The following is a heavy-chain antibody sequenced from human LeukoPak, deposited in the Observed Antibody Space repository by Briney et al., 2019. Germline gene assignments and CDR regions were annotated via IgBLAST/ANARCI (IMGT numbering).Heavy chain of an antibody. D-gene: IGHD6-19*01. Sequence: GGSLRLSCAASGFTFSSYPMHWVRQAPGKGLEWVADISFDGINKFYAGSVKGRFTISRDTSRNTLYLQMNSLRADDTAVYYCCSGWSKYFFAYWGQGILVTVSS. J-gene: IGHJ4*02. CDR3: CSGWSKYFFAY. CDR2: ISFDGINK. V-gene: IGHV3-30-3*01. CDR1: GFTFSSYP.